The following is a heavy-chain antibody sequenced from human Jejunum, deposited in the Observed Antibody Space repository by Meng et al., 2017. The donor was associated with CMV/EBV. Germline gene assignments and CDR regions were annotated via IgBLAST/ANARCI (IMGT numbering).Heavy chain of an antibody. Sequence: MHWVRQAPGKGLVWVSRINSDRTITYYADSVNGRFTISRDNAKNTLYLEMNSLRAEDTATYYCARGGYDFWTDYLHYWGQGARVTVSS. CDR2: INSDRTIT. V-gene: IGHV3-74*01. J-gene: IGHJ4*02. D-gene: IGHD3-3*01. CDR3: ARGGYDFWTDYLHY.